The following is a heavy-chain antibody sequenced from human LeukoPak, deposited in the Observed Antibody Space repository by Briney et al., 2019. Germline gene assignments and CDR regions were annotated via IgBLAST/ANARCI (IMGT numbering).Heavy chain of an antibody. V-gene: IGHV4-59*12. CDR1: GGSISSYY. CDR2: IYYSGST. CDR3: AREKMDYYDSSGYYYYFDY. J-gene: IGHJ4*02. D-gene: IGHD3-22*01. Sequence: PSETLSLTCTVSGGSISSYYWSWIRQPPGKGLEWIGYIYYSGSTNYNPSLKSRVTMSVDTSKNQFSLKLSSVTAADTAVYYCAREKMDYYDSSGYYYYFDYWGQGTLVTVSS.